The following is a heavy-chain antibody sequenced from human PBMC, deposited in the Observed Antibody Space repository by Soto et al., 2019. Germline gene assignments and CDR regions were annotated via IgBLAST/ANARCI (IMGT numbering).Heavy chain of an antibody. CDR2: ISYDGTDR. CDR1: GLNDRNYA. D-gene: IGHD3-9*01. Sequence: QVQLVESGGGVVQAGKSLRLSCAASGLNDRNYAMHWVRQAPGKGLEWVAVISYDGTDRNYVDSVKGRFTISRDKSKNTLYLKMESLGLEDTAMYFCARAAGSSPDRRYYAGLTGSYLHVYDYPLDVWGQGTPVTVSS. V-gene: IGHV3-30-3*01. CDR3: ARAAGSSPDRRYYAGLTGSYLHVYDYPLDV. J-gene: IGHJ6*02.